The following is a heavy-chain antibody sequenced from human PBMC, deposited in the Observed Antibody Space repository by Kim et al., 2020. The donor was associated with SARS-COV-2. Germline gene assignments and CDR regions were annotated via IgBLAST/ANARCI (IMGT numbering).Heavy chain of an antibody. J-gene: IGHJ4*02. CDR1: GYTLTELS. D-gene: IGHD3-9*01. V-gene: IGHV1-24*01. Sequence: ASVKVSCKVSGYTLTELSMHWVRQAPGKGLEWMGGFDPEDGETIYAQKFQGRVTMTEDTSTDTAYMELSSLRSEDTAVYYCATDPDILTGSGFDYWGQGTLVTVSS. CDR3: ATDPDILTGSGFDY. CDR2: FDPEDGET.